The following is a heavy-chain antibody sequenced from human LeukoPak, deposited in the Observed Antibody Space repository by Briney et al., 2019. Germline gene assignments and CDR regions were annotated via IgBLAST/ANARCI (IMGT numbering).Heavy chain of an antibody. V-gene: IGHV4-34*01. CDR1: GGSFSGYY. Sequence: SETLSLTCAVYGGSFSGYYWSWIRQPPGKGLEWIGEINHSGSTNYNPSLKSRVTISVDTSKNQFSLKLSSVTAADTTVYYCARGRWFDPWGQGTLVTVSS. CDR3: ARGRWFDP. J-gene: IGHJ5*02. CDR2: INHSGST.